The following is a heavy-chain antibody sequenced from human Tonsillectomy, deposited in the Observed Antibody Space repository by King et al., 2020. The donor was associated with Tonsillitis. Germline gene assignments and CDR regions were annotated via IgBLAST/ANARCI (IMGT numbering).Heavy chain of an antibody. CDR3: ARDPQYGSSCYHYYYYGMDV. D-gene: IGHD6-13*01. CDR1: GFTFSSYA. Sequence: VQLVESGGGVVQPGRSLRLSCAASGFTFSSYAMHWVRQAPGKGLEWVAVISYDGSNKYYPDSVKGRFTISRDNSKNTLYLQMNSLRAEDTAMYYCARDPQYGSSCYHYYYYGMDVGGQGTTVTVSS. J-gene: IGHJ6*02. CDR2: ISYDGSNK. V-gene: IGHV3-30*01.